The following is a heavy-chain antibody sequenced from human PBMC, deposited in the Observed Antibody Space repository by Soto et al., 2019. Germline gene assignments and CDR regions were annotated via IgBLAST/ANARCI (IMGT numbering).Heavy chain of an antibody. CDR2: IWYDGSNK. CDR3: AREVEAEYYYGSGIDY. D-gene: IGHD3-10*01. V-gene: IGHV3-33*01. Sequence: GGSLRLSCAASGFTFSSYGMHWVRQAPGKGLEWVAVIWYDGSNKYYADSVKGRFTISRDNSKNTLYLQMNSLRAEDTAVYYCAREVEAEYYYGSGIDYWGQGTLVTVSS. J-gene: IGHJ4*02. CDR1: GFTFSSYG.